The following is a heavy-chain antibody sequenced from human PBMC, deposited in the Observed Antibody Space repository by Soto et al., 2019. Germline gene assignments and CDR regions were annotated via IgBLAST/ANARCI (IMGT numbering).Heavy chain of an antibody. CDR2: INGDGTRT. Sequence: LRLSCAASGFTFSSYWMHWFRQAPGKGLVWVSHINGDGTRTSYADSVKGRFTISRDNTKNALYLQMDSLRAEDTALYHCARETGRDSRNFDYWGRGTQVTVSS. J-gene: IGHJ4*02. D-gene: IGHD3-10*01. CDR3: ARETGRDSRNFDY. V-gene: IGHV3-74*01. CDR1: GFTFSSYW.